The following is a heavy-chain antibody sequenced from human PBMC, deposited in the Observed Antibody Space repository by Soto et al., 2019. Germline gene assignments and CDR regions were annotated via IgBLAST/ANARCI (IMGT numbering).Heavy chain of an antibody. J-gene: IGHJ3*02. CDR1: GFSFSSYS. V-gene: IGHV3-23*01. D-gene: IGHD5-18*01. Sequence: EVQLLESGGELRQPGGSLRLSCAASGFSFSSYSMSWVRHVAGKGLQWVSGMSATGGSTYYADTVKGRFTTSRDNSWKTMYLQMNSLRADDTAVYYCAKSWGDTWQESAFDIWGLGTMVTVSA. CDR3: AKSWGDTWQESAFDI. CDR2: MSATGGST.